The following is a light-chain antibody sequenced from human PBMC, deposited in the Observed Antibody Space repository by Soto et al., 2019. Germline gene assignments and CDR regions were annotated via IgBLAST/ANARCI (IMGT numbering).Light chain of an antibody. CDR2: GTS. Sequence: EIVLTQSPGTLSLSLGERATLSCRASQSVSSNYLAWYQQKPGQAPRLLIYGTSSRATGIPDRFSGSWSGTDFTLTISRLEPEDFAVYYCQQYGNSPRYSFGQGTKLEIK. CDR1: QSVSSNY. J-gene: IGKJ2*03. V-gene: IGKV3-20*01. CDR3: QQYGNSPRYS.